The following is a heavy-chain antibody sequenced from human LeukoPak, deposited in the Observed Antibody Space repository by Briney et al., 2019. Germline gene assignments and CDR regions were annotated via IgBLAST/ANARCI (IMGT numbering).Heavy chain of an antibody. V-gene: IGHV3-30*18. D-gene: IGHD6-19*01. CDR1: GFTFSSYG. J-gene: IGHJ4*02. CDR3: AKSGSQWLVED. Sequence: SGGSLRLSCAASGFTFSSYGMHWVRQAPGKGLEWVAVISYDGSNKYYADSVKGRFTISRDSSKNTLYLQMNSLRAEDTAVYYCAKSGSQWLVEDWGQGTLVTVSS. CDR2: ISYDGSNK.